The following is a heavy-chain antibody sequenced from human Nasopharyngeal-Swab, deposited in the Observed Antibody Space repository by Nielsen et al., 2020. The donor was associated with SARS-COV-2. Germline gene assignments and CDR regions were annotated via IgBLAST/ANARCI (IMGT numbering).Heavy chain of an antibody. CDR2: ISSSSSYT. Sequence: LSLTCAASGFTFSDYYMSWIRQAPGKGLEWVSYISSSSSYTNYADSVKGRFTISRDNAKNSLYLQMNSLRAEDTAVYYCARERGGGYGDYWGQGTLVTVSS. CDR1: GFTFSDYY. V-gene: IGHV3-11*06. CDR3: ARERGGGYGDY. J-gene: IGHJ4*02. D-gene: IGHD5-12*01.